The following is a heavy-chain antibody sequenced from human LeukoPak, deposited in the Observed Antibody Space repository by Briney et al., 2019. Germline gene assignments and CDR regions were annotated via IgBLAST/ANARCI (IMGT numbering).Heavy chain of an antibody. D-gene: IGHD2-8*01. V-gene: IGHV4-39*07. CDR2: IYYSGTT. Sequence: SETLSLTCTVSGGSISSSSFYWAAIRQPPGKGLEWIGSIYYSGTTYYNPSLKSRVTISVDTSKSHFSLKLSSVTAADTAVYYCAGIYCTNGVCHFDYWGQGTLVTVSS. CDR3: AGIYCTNGVCHFDY. CDR1: GGSISSSSFY. J-gene: IGHJ4*02.